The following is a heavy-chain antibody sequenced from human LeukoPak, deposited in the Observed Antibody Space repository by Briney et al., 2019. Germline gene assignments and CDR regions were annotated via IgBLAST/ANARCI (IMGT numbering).Heavy chain of an antibody. CDR3: ARSGGWLENAFDI. CDR2: MNPNSGNT. V-gene: IGHV1-8*03. D-gene: IGHD5-12*01. CDR1: GYTFTSYD. J-gene: IGHJ3*02. Sequence: ASVTVSCKASGYTFTSYDINWVRQAPGQGLEWMGWMNPNSGNTVYAQKFQGRVTITRNTSISTAYMELSSLRSEDTAVYYCARSGGWLENAFDIWGQGTMVTVSS.